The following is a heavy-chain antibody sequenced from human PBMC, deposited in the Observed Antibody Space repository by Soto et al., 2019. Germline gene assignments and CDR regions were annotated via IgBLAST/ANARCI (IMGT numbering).Heavy chain of an antibody. Sequence: GGSLRLSCAASGFTFSDHYMDWVRQAPGKGLERVGRTRNKANSYTTEYAASVKGRFTISRDDSKNSLYLQMNSLKTEDTAVYYFAREGYYDFWSGYTYYYYYMDVWGKGTTVTVSS. CDR1: GFTFSDHY. CDR3: AREGYYDFWSGYTYYYYYMDV. D-gene: IGHD3-3*01. V-gene: IGHV3-72*01. CDR2: TRNKANSYTT. J-gene: IGHJ6*03.